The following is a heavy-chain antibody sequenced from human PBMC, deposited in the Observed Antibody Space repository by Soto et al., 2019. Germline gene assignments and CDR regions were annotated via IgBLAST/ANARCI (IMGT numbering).Heavy chain of an antibody. CDR1: GGSISSGGYY. J-gene: IGHJ4*02. CDR2: ISYSGST. Sequence: QVQLQESGPGLVKPSQTLSLTCTVSGGSISSGGYYWSWIRQHPGKGLEWIGYISYSGSTYYNPSLKSRVTISVDTSKNQFSLKLSSVTAADTAVYYCARDLPDCTNGVCYPGGFGYWGQGTLVTVSS. V-gene: IGHV4-31*03. CDR3: ARDLPDCTNGVCYPGGFGY. D-gene: IGHD2-8*01.